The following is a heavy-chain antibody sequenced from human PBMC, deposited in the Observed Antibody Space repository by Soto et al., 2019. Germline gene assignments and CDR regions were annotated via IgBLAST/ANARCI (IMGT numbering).Heavy chain of an antibody. D-gene: IGHD6-25*01. CDR2: VDPRDGST. CDR1: GYIFTTYS. Sequence: QVQLVQSGAEMKRPGASVILSCKASGYIFTTYSIHWVRQTAGQGLEWMAKVDPRDGSTGHAQKFRGRGARAGDTSTGTASMEGSSLTSDDTATYSGARARRSGREFDYWGQGTQGTVSS. CDR3: ARARRSGREFDY. J-gene: IGHJ4*02. V-gene: IGHV1-46*01.